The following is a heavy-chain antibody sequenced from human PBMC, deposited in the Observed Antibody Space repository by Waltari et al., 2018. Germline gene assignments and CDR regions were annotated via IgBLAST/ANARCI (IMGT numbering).Heavy chain of an antibody. Sequence: EVQLVETGGGLIQPGGSLRLSCAASGFAVSSNYMSWVRQAQGKGLEWVSCIETGVYTDYAESVRGRVTISRDNSKNMVYLQMNSLRADDTAGYFCARHDYCDYWGQGTLVTVSS. CDR3: ARHDYCDY. CDR2: IETGVYT. J-gene: IGHJ4*02. V-gene: IGHV3-53*02. CDR1: GFAVSSNY.